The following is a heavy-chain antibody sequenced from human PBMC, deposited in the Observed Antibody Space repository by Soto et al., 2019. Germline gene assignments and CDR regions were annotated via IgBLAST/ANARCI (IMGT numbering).Heavy chain of an antibody. CDR2: IHYTGST. D-gene: IGHD3-10*01. CDR1: GDSISSTGFY. V-gene: IGHV4-31*02. Sequence: PSETLSLTXSVSGDSISSTGFYWRWIRQQPGKALEWIGYIHYTGSTSYNPSLKSRLAISLDASKNQFSLSLSSVTSADTAVYYCARDHRSLGDYYGIDVWGQGTTVTVSS. J-gene: IGHJ6*02. CDR3: ARDHRSLGDYYGIDV.